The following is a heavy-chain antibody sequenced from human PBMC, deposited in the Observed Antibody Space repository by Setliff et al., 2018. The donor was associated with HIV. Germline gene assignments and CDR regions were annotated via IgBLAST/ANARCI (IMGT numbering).Heavy chain of an antibody. V-gene: IGHV4-39*07. CDR3: ARRPMVRGFGRYYFDY. Sequence: SETLSLTCTVSGGSISSSSYYWGWIRQPPGKGLEWIGSIYYSGSTYYNPSLKSRVRILLDTSKNQFSLRLTSVAAADTAVYFCARRPMVRGFGRYYFDYWGQGALVTVSS. J-gene: IGHJ4*02. D-gene: IGHD3-10*01. CDR1: GGSISSSSYY. CDR2: IYYSGST.